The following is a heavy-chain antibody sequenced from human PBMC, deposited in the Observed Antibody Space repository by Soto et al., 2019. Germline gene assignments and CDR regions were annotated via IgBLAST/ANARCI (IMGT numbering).Heavy chain of an antibody. CDR2: ISWNSGSI. CDR1: GFTFDDYA. J-gene: IGHJ4*02. Sequence: SLRLSCAASGFTFDDYAMHWVRQAPGKGLEWVSGISWNSGSIGYADSVKGRFTISRDNAKNSLYLQMNSLRAEDTALYYCAKGLSTDYYDSSGYRGGFVYWGQGTLVTVSS. CDR3: AKGLSTDYYDSSGYRGGFVY. V-gene: IGHV3-9*01. D-gene: IGHD3-22*01.